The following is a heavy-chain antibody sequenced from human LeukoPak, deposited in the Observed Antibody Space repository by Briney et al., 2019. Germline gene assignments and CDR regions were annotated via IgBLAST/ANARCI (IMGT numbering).Heavy chain of an antibody. D-gene: IGHD6-13*01. J-gene: IGHJ4*02. Sequence: PGGSLRLSCAASGFTFSSYGMHWVRQAPGKGLEWVAVISYDGSNKYYADSVKGRFTISRDNSKNTLYLQMNSLRAEDTAVYYCAKADGYSSSWYYFDYWGQGTLVTVSS. CDR3: AKADGYSSSWYYFDY. CDR1: GFTFSSYG. CDR2: ISYDGSNK. V-gene: IGHV3-30*18.